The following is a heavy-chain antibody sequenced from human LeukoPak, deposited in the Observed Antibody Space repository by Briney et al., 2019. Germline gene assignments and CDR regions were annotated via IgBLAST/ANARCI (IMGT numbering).Heavy chain of an antibody. CDR3: AKPSYSSSIAHFDY. CDR2: ISGSGGST. CDR1: GITFSSYS. J-gene: IGHJ4*02. D-gene: IGHD6-6*01. V-gene: IGHV3-23*01. Sequence: GGSLRLSCAASGITFSSYSMSWVRQAPGKGLEWVSAISGSGGSTYYADSVKGRFTISRDNSKNTLYLQMNSLRAEDTAVYYCAKPSYSSSIAHFDYWGQGTLVTVSS.